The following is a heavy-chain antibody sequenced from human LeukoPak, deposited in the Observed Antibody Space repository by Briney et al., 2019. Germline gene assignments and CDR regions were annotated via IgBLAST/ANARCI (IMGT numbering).Heavy chain of an antibody. Sequence: ASVKVSCKASGYTFTDYYMHWGRQAPGQRLECMGWINPNSGGTKYAQKFQGRVTMTRDTSIRTAYMELTSLRSDDTAVYYCARGTWFGELLSNDCWGQGTLVAVSS. CDR3: ARGTWFGELLSNDC. V-gene: IGHV1-2*02. CDR2: INPNSGGT. D-gene: IGHD3-10*01. CDR1: GYTFTDYY. J-gene: IGHJ4*02.